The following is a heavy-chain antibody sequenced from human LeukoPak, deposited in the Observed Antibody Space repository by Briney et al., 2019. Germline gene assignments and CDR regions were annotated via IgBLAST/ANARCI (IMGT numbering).Heavy chain of an antibody. V-gene: IGHV3-21*01. D-gene: IGHD1-1*01. J-gene: IGHJ4*02. CDR3: ARDRLEGGETFDS. CDR1: GFSFRSYS. Sequence: PGGSLRPSCAASGFSFRSYSMDWVRQAPGKGLEWVSSITGSSSYISYADSVKGRFTISRDNAENSLSLQMNSPRPEDTAVYFCARDRLEGGETFDSWGQGTLVTVSS. CDR2: ITGSSSYI.